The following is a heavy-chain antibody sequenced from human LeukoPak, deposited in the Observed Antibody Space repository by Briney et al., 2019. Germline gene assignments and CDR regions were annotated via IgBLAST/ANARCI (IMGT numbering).Heavy chain of an antibody. V-gene: IGHV3-69-1*01. J-gene: IGHJ6*03. CDR1: GFTFSDYY. D-gene: IGHD3-22*01. CDR2: ISTNSRFR. Sequence: RPGGSLRLSCAASGFTFSDYYMNWVRQAPGKGLEWVSSISTNSRFRFYADSVKGRFTISRDNAKNSLYLQMDSLRAEDTAVYFCARAHYDSSGYVNYYYYNYMDAWGTGTTVTVS. CDR3: ARAHYDSSGYVNYYYYNYMDA.